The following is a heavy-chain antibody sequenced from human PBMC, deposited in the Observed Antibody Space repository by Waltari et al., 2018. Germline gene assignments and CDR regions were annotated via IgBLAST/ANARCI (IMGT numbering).Heavy chain of an antibody. CDR1: GGSFSGYY. D-gene: IGHD2-15*01. J-gene: IGHJ5*02. CDR3: ARRVMVVAAMSLFDP. V-gene: IGHV4-34*01. Sequence: QVQLQESGSGLVKPSETLSLTCAVYGGSFSGYYWSWIRQPPGKGLEWIGEINHSGSTNYNPSLKSRVTISVDTSKNQFSLKLSSVTAADTAVYYCARRVMVVAAMSLFDPWGQGTLVTVSS. CDR2: INHSGST.